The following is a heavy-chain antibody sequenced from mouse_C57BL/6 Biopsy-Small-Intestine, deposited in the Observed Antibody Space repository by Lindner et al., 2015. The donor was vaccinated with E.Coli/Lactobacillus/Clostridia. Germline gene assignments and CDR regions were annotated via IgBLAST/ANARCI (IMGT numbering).Heavy chain of an antibody. D-gene: IGHD1-1*01. V-gene: IGHV1-14*01. Sequence: VQLQESGPELVKPGTSVKMSCKTSGYSFTSYVIQWVRQMPGQGLEWIGYIIPHNDGTKYNEKFKDKATLTSDKSSSTAYIELSGLTSEDSAVYYCARGGSLYWYFDVWGAGTTVTVSS. CDR3: ARGGSLYWYFDV. CDR1: GYSFTSYV. CDR2: IIPHNDGT. J-gene: IGHJ1*01.